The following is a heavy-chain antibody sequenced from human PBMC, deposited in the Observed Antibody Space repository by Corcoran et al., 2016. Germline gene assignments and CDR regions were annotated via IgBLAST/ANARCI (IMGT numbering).Heavy chain of an antibody. CDR2: INPSGGST. V-gene: IGHV1-46*01. Sequence: QVQLVQSGAEVKKPGASVKVSCKASGYTFTSYYMHWVRQAPGQGLEWMGIINPSGGSTSYAQKFQGRVTMTRDTSTSTVYMELSSLRSEDTAVYYCAREGNSSSWIPYGDYVAAFDYWGQGTLVTVSS. CDR3: AREGNSSSWIPYGDYVAAFDY. CDR1: GYTFTSYY. D-gene: IGHD6-13*01. J-gene: IGHJ4*02.